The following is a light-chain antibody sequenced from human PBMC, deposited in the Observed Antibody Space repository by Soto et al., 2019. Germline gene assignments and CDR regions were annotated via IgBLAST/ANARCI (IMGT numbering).Light chain of an antibody. CDR1: QSVSNK. CDR3: QQYGSSPPIT. V-gene: IGKV3-20*01. J-gene: IGKJ5*01. Sequence: MTQSPATLSVSPGEAATLSFRSSQSVSNKLAWYQQRPGQAPRLLIYGASNRATGIPDRFSGNGSGTDFTLTISRLEPEDFAVYYCQQYGSSPPITFGQGTRLEIK. CDR2: GAS.